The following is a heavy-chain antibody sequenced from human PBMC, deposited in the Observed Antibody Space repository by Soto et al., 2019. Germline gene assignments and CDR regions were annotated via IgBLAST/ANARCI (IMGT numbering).Heavy chain of an antibody. V-gene: IGHV5-51*01. CDR1: GYSFTSYW. D-gene: IGHD2-2*01. Sequence: PGESLKISCKGSGYSFTSYWIGWVRQMPGKGLEWVGIIYPGDSDTRYSPSFQGQVTISADKSISTAYLQWSSLKASDTAMYYCARLGVVPAAKGAFDIWGQGTMVTVS. CDR2: IYPGDSDT. J-gene: IGHJ3*02. CDR3: ARLGVVPAAKGAFDI.